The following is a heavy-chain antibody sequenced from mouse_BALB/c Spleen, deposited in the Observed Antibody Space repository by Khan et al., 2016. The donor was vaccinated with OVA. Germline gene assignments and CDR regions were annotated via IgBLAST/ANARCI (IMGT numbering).Heavy chain of an antibody. Sequence: QVQLQQSGPGLVQPSQSLSITCTVSGCSLTTYGVHWVRQSPGKGLEWLGLIWSGGGTDYNAAFISRLTISKDNSKSQVFFKMNSLQADDTAMYYCARNSYMYDFTYWGQGTLVTVSA. CDR1: GCSLTTYG. J-gene: IGHJ3*01. CDR2: IWSGGGT. CDR3: ARNSYMYDFTY. V-gene: IGHV2-2*01. D-gene: IGHD2-14*01.